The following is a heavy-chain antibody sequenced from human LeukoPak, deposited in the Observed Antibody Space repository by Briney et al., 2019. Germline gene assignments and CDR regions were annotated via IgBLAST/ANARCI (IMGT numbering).Heavy chain of an antibody. CDR2: IYYSGGT. V-gene: IGHV4-59*01. J-gene: IGHJ4*02. CDR3: ARGYSSFDY. CDR1: GGSISSYY. D-gene: IGHD6-13*01. Sequence: SETLSLTCTVSGGSISSYYWSWIRQPPGKGLEWIGYIYYSGGTNYNPSLKGRVTISVDTSKNPFSLKLSSVTAADTAVYYCARGYSSFDYWGQGTLVTVSS.